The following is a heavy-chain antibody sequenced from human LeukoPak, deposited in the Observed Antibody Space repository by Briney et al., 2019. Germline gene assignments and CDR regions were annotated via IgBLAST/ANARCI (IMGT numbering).Heavy chain of an antibody. Sequence: SETLSLTCTVCVGSIHRQYWILIRQHPGAGLEGIGYIYDSGCNNYNPPHTVRVTISVDTSKNQCSLNLSSVTAADTAVYYCARVFPWGYGDYEVQAFDIWGQGTMVTVSS. CDR2: IYDSGCN. J-gene: IGHJ3*02. D-gene: IGHD4-17*01. CDR1: VGSIHRQY. V-gene: IGHV4-59*11. CDR3: ARVFPWGYGDYEVQAFDI.